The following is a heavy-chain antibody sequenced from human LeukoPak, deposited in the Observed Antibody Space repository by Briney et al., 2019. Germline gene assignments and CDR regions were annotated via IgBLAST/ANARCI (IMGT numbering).Heavy chain of an antibody. CDR2: IIPIFGTA. V-gene: IGHV1-69*05. D-gene: IGHD5-18*01. J-gene: IGHJ6*03. Sequence: GASVKVSCKASGYTFTSYDINWVRQATGQGLEWMGGIIPIFGTANYAQKFQGRVTITTDESTSTAYMELSSLRSEDTAVYYCARGGYSYGYYYYYMDVWGKGTTVTVSS. CDR1: GYTFTSYD. CDR3: ARGGYSYGYYYYYMDV.